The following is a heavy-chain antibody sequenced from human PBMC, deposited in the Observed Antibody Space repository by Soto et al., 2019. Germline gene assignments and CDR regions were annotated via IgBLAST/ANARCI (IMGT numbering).Heavy chain of an antibody. D-gene: IGHD3-10*01. Sequence: GGSLRLSCAASGFTFSSYAMSWVRQPPGKGLEWISTTSGSGGSTFYADSVKGRFTSSRDNSKNTLYLQMNSLRAEDTAVYYCAKVGEIGVRGFSYYYYNMDVWGKVTTVSV. J-gene: IGHJ6*03. CDR1: GFTFSSYA. CDR3: AKVGEIGVRGFSYYYYNMDV. CDR2: TSGSGGST. V-gene: IGHV3-23*01.